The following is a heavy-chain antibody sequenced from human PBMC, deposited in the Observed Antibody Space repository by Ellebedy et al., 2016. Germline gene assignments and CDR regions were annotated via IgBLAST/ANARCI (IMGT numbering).Heavy chain of an antibody. Sequence: ASVKVSCKGSGYRFSNYWIGWVRQMPGKGMEGMGVIYPGDSDTRYSPSFQGQVTITADKSISTAYMQWSSLTASDTAMYYCARRYYDSSGYYQLFDYWGQGTLVTVSS. CDR3: ARRYYDSSGYYQLFDY. CDR2: IYPGDSDT. J-gene: IGHJ4*02. V-gene: IGHV5-51*01. CDR1: GYRFSNYW. D-gene: IGHD3-22*01.